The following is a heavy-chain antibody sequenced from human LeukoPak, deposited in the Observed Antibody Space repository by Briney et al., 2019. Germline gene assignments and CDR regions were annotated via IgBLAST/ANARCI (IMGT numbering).Heavy chain of an antibody. D-gene: IGHD2-15*01. CDR3: AGHTVNCSCGSCDATWYYRDV. Sequence: GESLKISCKGSGYSFTSYWIGWVRQMPGKGLEWMGIIYPGDSDTRYSPSFEGQVTISADKSISTAYLQWSSLKASDTAMFYCAGHTVNCSCGSCDATWYYRDVWGKGTTVTVSS. CDR2: IYPGDSDT. CDR1: GYSFTSYW. V-gene: IGHV5-51*01. J-gene: IGHJ6*03.